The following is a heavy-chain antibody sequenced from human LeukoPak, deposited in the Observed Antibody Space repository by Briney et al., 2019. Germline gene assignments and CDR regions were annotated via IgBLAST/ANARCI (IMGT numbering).Heavy chain of an antibody. D-gene: IGHD3-22*01. V-gene: IGHV4-59*01. CDR1: GGSISSYY. CDR2: IYYSGST. J-gene: IGHJ6*02. Sequence: SETLSLTCTVSGGSISSYYWSWIRQPPGKGLEWIGYIYYSGSTYYNPSLKSRVTISVDTSKNQFSLKLSSVTAADTAVYYCARDLYYYDSSGYYYYYYGMDVWGQGTTVTVSS. CDR3: ARDLYYYDSSGYYYYYYGMDV.